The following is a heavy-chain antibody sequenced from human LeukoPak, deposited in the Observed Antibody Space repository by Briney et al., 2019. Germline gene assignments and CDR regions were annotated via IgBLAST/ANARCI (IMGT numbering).Heavy chain of an antibody. Sequence: GGSLRLSCAASGFTVSSNYMSWVRQAPGKGLEWVSSISSSSSYIYYADSVKGRFTISRDNAKNSLYLQMNSLRAEDTAVYYCARKRYSSSSGYYYYYYYMDVWGKGTTVTVSS. D-gene: IGHD6-6*01. CDR3: ARKRYSSSSGYYYYYYYMDV. CDR1: GFTVSSNY. V-gene: IGHV3-21*01. CDR2: ISSSSSYI. J-gene: IGHJ6*03.